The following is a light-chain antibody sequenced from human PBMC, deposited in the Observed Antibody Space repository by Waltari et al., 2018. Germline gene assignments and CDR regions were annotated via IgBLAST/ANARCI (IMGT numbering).Light chain of an antibody. J-gene: IGLJ2*01. Sequence: QSVLTQPPSASGTPGQGVTISCSGSSSNLGTNPVNWYQQLPGAAPKLLLYSNDQRPSGVPDRFSGSKSGTSASLGISGLQSEDEADYYCATWDDSLNGQLFGGGTKLTVL. CDR1: SSNLGTNP. CDR3: ATWDDSLNGQL. V-gene: IGLV1-44*01. CDR2: SND.